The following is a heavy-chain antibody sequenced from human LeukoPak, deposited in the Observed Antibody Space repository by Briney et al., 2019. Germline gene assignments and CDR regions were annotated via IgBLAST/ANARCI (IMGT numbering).Heavy chain of an antibody. V-gene: IGHV1-18*01. Sequence: GASVKVSCKASGYTFTSYGISWVRQAPGQGLEWMGWISAYNGNTNYAQRLQGRVTMTTDTSTSTAYMELRSLRSDDTAIYYCVRDIQWRFDPWGQGTLVTVSS. CDR1: GYTFTSYG. D-gene: IGHD2-8*01. CDR3: VRDIQWRFDP. CDR2: ISAYNGNT. J-gene: IGHJ5*02.